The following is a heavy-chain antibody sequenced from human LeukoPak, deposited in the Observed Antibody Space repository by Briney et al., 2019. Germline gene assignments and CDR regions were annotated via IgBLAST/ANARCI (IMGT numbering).Heavy chain of an antibody. J-gene: IGHJ4*02. CDR3: ARDLSPVVRASPMGY. CDR1: GFTFTSYG. Sequence: GTSLRLSCAASGFTFTSYGMHWVRQAPGKGLEWVALITYDGYYKYYSDSVKGRFTISSDTSKDTMYLQMNSLRAEDTAVYYCARDLSPVVRASPMGYWGQGTLVTVSS. V-gene: IGHV3-30*03. D-gene: IGHD3-10*01. CDR2: ITYDGYYK.